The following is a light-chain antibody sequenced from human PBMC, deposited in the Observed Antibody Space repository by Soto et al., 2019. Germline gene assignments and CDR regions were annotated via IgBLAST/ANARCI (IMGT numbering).Light chain of an antibody. Sequence: AIRMTQSPSSLSASTGDRVTITCRASQRIPNYLAWYQQKPGRAPKVLIYAVSTSQNGVPSRFSGSGSGTDFTLTINNLQSEDSATYFCQQYYSYPLTFGQGTRLEIK. V-gene: IGKV1-8*01. CDR2: AVS. J-gene: IGKJ5*01. CDR1: QRIPNY. CDR3: QQYYSYPLT.